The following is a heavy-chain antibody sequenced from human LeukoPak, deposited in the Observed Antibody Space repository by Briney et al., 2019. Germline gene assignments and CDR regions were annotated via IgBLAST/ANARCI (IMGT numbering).Heavy chain of an antibody. CDR3: ATSAKKGFDY. J-gene: IGHJ4*02. Sequence: GGSLRLSCAASGFTFSSYDMHWVRQAPGKGLEYVSAISSNGGSTYYANSVKGRFTISRDNSKNTLYLQMGSLRAEDMAVYYCATSAKKGFDYWGQGTLVTVSS. CDR2: ISSNGGST. V-gene: IGHV3-64*01. CDR1: GFTFSSYD. D-gene: IGHD5-18*01.